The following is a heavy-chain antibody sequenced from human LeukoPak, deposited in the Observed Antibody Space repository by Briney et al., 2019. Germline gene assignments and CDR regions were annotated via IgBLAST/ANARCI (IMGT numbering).Heavy chain of an antibody. CDR3: AKDLRGVDTAMVPGLLNYYGMDV. CDR2: ISTSGDAI. V-gene: IGHV3-48*04. J-gene: IGHJ6*02. D-gene: IGHD5-18*01. Sequence: GGSLRLSCAASGFTFSDYGMNWVRQAPGKGLEWVSYISTSGDAIYYADSVQGRFTISRDNAKNSLYLQMNSLRAEDTAVYYCAKDLRGVDTAMVPGLLNYYGMDVWGQGTTVTVSS. CDR1: GFTFSDYG.